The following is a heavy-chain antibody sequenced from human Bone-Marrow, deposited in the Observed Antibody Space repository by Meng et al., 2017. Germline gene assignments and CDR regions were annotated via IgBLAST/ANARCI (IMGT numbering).Heavy chain of an antibody. V-gene: IGHV1-2*06. D-gene: IGHD6-25*01. CDR3: ARDEDISAAGKLFGDY. CDR1: GYNFPDYY. Sequence: GQLLQYGAKVKKPGASVTGSCKPFGYNFPDYYIHWVRRAPGQGLEWMGRINPKSGGTHYAQKFQARVTMTGDTSISTAYMELSGLRSDDTAMYYCARDEDISAAGKLFGDYWGQGTLVTVSS. J-gene: IGHJ4*02. CDR2: INPKSGGT.